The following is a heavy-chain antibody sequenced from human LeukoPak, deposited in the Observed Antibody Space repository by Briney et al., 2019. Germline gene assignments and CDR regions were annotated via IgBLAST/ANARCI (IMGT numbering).Heavy chain of an antibody. Sequence: PGGSLRLSCAASGFTFSSYGMHWVRQAPGKGLEWVAFIRYDGSNNYYADSVKGRFTISRDNSRNTLYLQMDSLRSDDTAVYYCARDSRFVEYFYDSSGYYSGYWGQGTLVTVSS. CDR3: ARDSRFVEYFYDSSGYYSGY. J-gene: IGHJ4*02. CDR2: IRYDGSNN. D-gene: IGHD3-22*01. CDR1: GFTFSSYG. V-gene: IGHV3-30*02.